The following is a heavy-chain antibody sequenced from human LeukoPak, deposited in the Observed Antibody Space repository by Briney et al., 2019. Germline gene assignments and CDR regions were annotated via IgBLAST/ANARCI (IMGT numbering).Heavy chain of an antibody. D-gene: IGHD3-10*01. V-gene: IGHV4-30-4*07. J-gene: IGHJ6*03. CDR3: ARDRGRRGFMDV. CDR2: MYYSGST. Sequence: SETLSLTCAVSGGSISSGDYSWSWIRQPPGKGLEWIGYMYYSGSTYSNLSLKSRVTISVDTSKNQFSLKLSSVTAADTAVYYCARDRGRRGFMDVWGKGTTVTVSS. CDR1: GGSISSGDYS.